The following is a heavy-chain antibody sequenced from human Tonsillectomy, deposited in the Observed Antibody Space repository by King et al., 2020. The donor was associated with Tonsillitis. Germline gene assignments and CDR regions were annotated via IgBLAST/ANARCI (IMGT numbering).Heavy chain of an antibody. CDR2: ISAYNGVT. CDR3: ARGSAMLND. Sequence: VQLVESGAEVTKPGASVKVSCKASGYTFTNYGLSWVRQAPGQGLEWMGWISAYNGVTNYAQKFHDRVTMTTDTSTSTAYMELRSLRSDDTAVYYCARGSAMLNDWGQGTLVTVSS. CDR1: GYTFTNYG. V-gene: IGHV1-18*01. J-gene: IGHJ4*02. D-gene: IGHD5-18*01.